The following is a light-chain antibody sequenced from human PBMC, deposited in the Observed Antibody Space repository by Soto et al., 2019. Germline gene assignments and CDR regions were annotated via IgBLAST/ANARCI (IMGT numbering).Light chain of an antibody. J-gene: IGKJ1*01. CDR1: QSVSSS. Sequence: EIVMTQSPATLSVSPGERGTLSCRASQSVSSSLVWYQQKPGQAPRLLIYGASSRATGIPARFSGSGSGTECTLTISSLQSEDFAVYYCQQYNTWPSTFGQGTKVEMK. CDR2: GAS. V-gene: IGKV3D-15*01. CDR3: QQYNTWPST.